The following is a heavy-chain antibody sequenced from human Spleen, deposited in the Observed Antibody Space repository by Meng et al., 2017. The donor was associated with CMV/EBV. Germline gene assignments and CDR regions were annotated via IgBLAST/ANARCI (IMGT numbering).Heavy chain of an antibody. CDR2: INSDGSST. D-gene: IGHD4-11*01. CDR3: AKDRMGAVTTAFDI. V-gene: IGHV3-74*01. J-gene: IGHJ3*02. CDR1: EFTFSNYW. Sequence: GESLKISCAASEFTFSNYWMHWVRQAPGKGLVWVSRINSDGSSTTYADSVKGRFTISRDNAKNTLYLQLNSLRAEDTAVYYCAKDRMGAVTTAFDIWGQGTTVTVSS.